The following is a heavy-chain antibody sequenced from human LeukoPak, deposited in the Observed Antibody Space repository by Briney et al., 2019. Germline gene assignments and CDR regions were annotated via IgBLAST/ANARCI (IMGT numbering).Heavy chain of an antibody. D-gene: IGHD2-15*01. V-gene: IGHV4-39*01. CDR2: IYYSGST. CDR1: GGSISSSSYY. Sequence: SETLSLTCTVSGGSISSSSYYWGWIRQPPGKGLEWIGSIYYSGSTYYNPSLKSRVTISVDTSKNQFSLKLSFVTAADTAVYYCARRGSGGSYPFDYWGQGTLVTVSS. J-gene: IGHJ4*02. CDR3: ARRGSGGSYPFDY.